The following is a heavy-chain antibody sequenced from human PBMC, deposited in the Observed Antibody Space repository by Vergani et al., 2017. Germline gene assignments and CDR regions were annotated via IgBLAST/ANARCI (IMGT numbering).Heavy chain of an antibody. J-gene: IGHJ6*03. CDR3: AKDLXWNYARYYYYYMYV. CDR2: ISYDGSNK. V-gene: IGHV3-30*18. D-gene: IGHD1-7*01. CDR1: GFTFSSYG. Sequence: QVQLVESGGGVVQPGRSLRLSCAASGFTFSSYGMHWVRQAPGKGLEWVAVISYDGSNKYYADSVKGRFTISRDNSKNTLYLQMNSLRAEDTAVYYCAKDLXWNYARYYYYYMYVWGKGTTVTVSS.